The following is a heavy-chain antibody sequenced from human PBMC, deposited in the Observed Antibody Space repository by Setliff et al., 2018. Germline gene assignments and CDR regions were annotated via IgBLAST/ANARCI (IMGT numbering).Heavy chain of an antibody. D-gene: IGHD3-10*02. Sequence: GGSLRLSCAASGFIFSTYWMSWVRQAPGKGLEWVANIKQDGSDKYYVDSVKGRFTISRDNAKNSLYLQMNSLRAEDTAVYYCVRDDVRGYYMDVWGKGTTVTVSS. CDR2: IKQDGSDK. V-gene: IGHV3-7*01. CDR1: GFIFSTYW. J-gene: IGHJ6*03. CDR3: VRDDVRGYYMDV.